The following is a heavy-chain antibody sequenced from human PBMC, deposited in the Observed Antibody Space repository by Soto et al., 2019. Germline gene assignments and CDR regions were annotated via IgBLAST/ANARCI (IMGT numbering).Heavy chain of an antibody. Sequence: EVQLVESGGGFVQPGGSLRLSCAASGFTFSSYSMNWGRQAPGKGLEWISYINSDSSTIYYADSVEGRFTISRDNAKNSLFLQMNSLRDEDTAVYYCARASAAANLFDSWGQGTLVTVSS. CDR1: GFTFSSYS. CDR3: ARASAAANLFDS. V-gene: IGHV3-48*02. CDR2: INSDSSTI. J-gene: IGHJ4*02. D-gene: IGHD6-13*01.